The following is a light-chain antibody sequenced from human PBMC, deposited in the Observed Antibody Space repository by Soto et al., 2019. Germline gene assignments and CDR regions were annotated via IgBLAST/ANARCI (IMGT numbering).Light chain of an antibody. CDR2: YAS. Sequence: VLTQSPATLSLSPGERATLSCRASQTVSRYLAWYQQKPGQAPRLLIYYASNRATGIPARFSGSGSGTDYTLTISSLEPEDFAIYYCQQRSTYPLFTFGGGTKVEI. CDR3: QQRSTYPLFT. CDR1: QTVSRY. J-gene: IGKJ4*01. V-gene: IGKV3-11*01.